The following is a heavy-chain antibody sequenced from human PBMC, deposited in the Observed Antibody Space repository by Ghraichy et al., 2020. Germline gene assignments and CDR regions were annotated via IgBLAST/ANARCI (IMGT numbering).Heavy chain of an antibody. J-gene: IGHJ5*02. D-gene: IGHD3-10*01. CDR1: GGSFSGYY. CDR3: ARGRLLWFGESSLGP. V-gene: IGHV4-34*01. Sequence: SQTLSLTCAVYGGSFSGYYWSWIRQPPGKGLEWIGEINHSGSTNYNPSLKSRVTISVDTSKNQFSLKLSSVTAADTAVYYCARGRLLWFGESSLGPWGQGTLVTVSS. CDR2: INHSGST.